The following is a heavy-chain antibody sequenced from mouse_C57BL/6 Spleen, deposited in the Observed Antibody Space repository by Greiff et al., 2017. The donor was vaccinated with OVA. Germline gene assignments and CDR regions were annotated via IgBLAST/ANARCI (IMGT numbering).Heavy chain of an antibody. CDR1: GYTFTSYW. CDR3: ARSASFYPSWFAY. V-gene: IGHV1-53*01. Sequence: QVHVKQPGTELVKPGASVKLSCKASGYTFTSYWMHWVKQRPGQGLEWIGNINPSNGGTNYNEKFKGKATLTVDKSSSTAYMQLSSLTSEDSAVYYCARSASFYPSWFAYWGQGTLVTVSA. CDR2: INPSNGGT. J-gene: IGHJ3*01. D-gene: IGHD2-1*01.